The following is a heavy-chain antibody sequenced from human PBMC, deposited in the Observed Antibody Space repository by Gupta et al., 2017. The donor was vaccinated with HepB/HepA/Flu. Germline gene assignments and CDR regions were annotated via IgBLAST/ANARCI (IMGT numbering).Heavy chain of an antibody. CDR1: GFTFNTYPYA. Sequence: EVQLLESGGSLVQPGGALRVSCAASGFTFNTYPYAMSWVRQAAGKGLEWVSSISGSGSTTYYADSVKGRFTISRDTSTNTVYLQMNGLRAEDTAVYYCTRGQLGNGDFIHWGRGTLVTVSS. D-gene: IGHD4-17*01. V-gene: IGHV3-23*01. J-gene: IGHJ4*02. CDR2: ISGSGSTT. CDR3: TRGQLGNGDFIH.